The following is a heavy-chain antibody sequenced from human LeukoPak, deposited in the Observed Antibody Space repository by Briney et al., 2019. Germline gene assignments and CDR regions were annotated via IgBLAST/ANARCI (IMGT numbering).Heavy chain of an antibody. Sequence: GGSLRLSCAASGFTFSSYAMSWVRQAPGKGLEWVSVISGSGGSTYYADSVKGRFTISRDNSKNTLYLQMNSLRAEDTAVYHCARGWYSFDYWGQGTLVTVSS. CDR1: GFTFSSYA. D-gene: IGHD6-19*01. CDR2: ISGSGGST. J-gene: IGHJ4*02. V-gene: IGHV3-23*01. CDR3: ARGWYSFDY.